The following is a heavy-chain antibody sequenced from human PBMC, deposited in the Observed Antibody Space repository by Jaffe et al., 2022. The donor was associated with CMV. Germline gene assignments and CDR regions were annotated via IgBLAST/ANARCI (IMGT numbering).Heavy chain of an antibody. CDR1: GYTFTGYY. V-gene: IGHV1-2*02. CDR2: INPNSGGT. D-gene: IGHD1-26*01. CDR3: ARVSKWGLRIRAERGDFDY. J-gene: IGHJ4*02. Sequence: QVQLVQSGAEVKKPGASVKVSCKASGYTFTGYYMHWVRQAPGQGLEWMGWINPNSGGTNYAQKFQGRVTMTRDTSISTAYMELSRLRSDDTAVYYCARVSKWGLRIRAERGDFDYWGQGTLVTVSS.